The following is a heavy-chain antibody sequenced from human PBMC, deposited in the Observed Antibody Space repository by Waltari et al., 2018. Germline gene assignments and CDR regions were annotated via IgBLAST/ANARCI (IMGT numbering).Heavy chain of an antibody. D-gene: IGHD2-2*01. CDR1: GNTFTNYA. CDR2: INTNTGNP. J-gene: IGHJ5*02. Sequence: QVQLVQSGSELKKPGASVKVSCKASGNTFTNYAIHWLRQAPGQGLELMGWINTNTGNPTYVQGFTGRFVFSLDTSVSTAYLQINSLKADDTAVYYCAREVVPAATIVVNWFDPWGQGTLVTVSS. CDR3: AREVVPAATIVVNWFDP. V-gene: IGHV7-4-1*02.